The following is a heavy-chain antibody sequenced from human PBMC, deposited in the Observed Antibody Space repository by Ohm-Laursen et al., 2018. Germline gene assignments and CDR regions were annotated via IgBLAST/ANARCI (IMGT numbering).Heavy chain of an antibody. CDR3: ARDPYNMDV. J-gene: IGHJ6*02. D-gene: IGHD5-24*01. CDR2: IYSGGNT. CDR1: GFTVSRND. V-gene: IGHV3-66*01. Sequence: GSLRLSCAASGFTVSRNDMNWVRQAPGKGLEWVSVIYSGGNTYYADSVKGRFTISRDNSKNTLYLQMNSLRAEDTAVYYCARDPYNMDVWGQGTTVTVSS.